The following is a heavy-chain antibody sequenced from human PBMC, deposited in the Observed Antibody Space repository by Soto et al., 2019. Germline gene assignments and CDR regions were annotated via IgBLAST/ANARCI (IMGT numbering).Heavy chain of an antibody. Sequence: PGGSLRLSCAASGFTFSSYGMHWVRQAPGKGLEWVAVISYDGSNKYYADSVKGRFTISRDNSKNTLYLQMNSLRAEDTAVYYCAKVGAFCSGGSCFVGYYYYGMDVWGQGTTVTVSS. CDR1: GFTFSSYG. CDR3: AKVGAFCSGGSCFVGYYYYGMDV. V-gene: IGHV3-30*18. D-gene: IGHD2-15*01. CDR2: ISYDGSNK. J-gene: IGHJ6*02.